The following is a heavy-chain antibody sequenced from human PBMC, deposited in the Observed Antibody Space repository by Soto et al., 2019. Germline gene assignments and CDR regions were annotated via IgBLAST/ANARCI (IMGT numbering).Heavy chain of an antibody. Sequence: PSETLSLTCTVSGGSISSGDYYWSWIRQPPGKGLEWIGYIYYSGSTYYNPSLKSRVTISVDTSKNQFSLKLSSVTAADTAVYYCARDLVVPYYYYYVMDVWGQGTTVTVSS. CDR3: ARDLVVPYYYYYVMDV. CDR1: GGSISSGDYY. CDR2: IYYSGST. D-gene: IGHD2-2*01. V-gene: IGHV4-30-4*01. J-gene: IGHJ6*02.